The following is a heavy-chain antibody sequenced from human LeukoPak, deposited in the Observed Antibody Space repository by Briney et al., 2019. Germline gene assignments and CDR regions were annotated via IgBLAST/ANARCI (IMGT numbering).Heavy chain of an antibody. Sequence: ASVKVSCKASGGTFNSYAISWVRQAPGQGLEWMGGIIPIFGTANYAQKFQGGVTITADESTSTVYMELNSLRSEDTAVYYCARGDSGSHPDNWFDPWGQGTLVTVSS. CDR3: ARGDSGSHPDNWFDP. D-gene: IGHD1-26*01. J-gene: IGHJ5*02. V-gene: IGHV1-69*13. CDR2: IIPIFGTA. CDR1: GGTFNSYA.